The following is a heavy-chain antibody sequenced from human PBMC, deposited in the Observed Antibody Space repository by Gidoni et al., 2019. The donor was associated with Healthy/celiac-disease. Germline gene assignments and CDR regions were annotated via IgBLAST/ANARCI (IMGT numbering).Heavy chain of an antibody. D-gene: IGHD6-19*01. J-gene: IGHJ4*02. CDR3: ARGASGWYWSGRSLDY. CDR2: INHSGST. V-gene: IGHV4-34*01. Sequence: QVQLQQWGAGLLKPSETLSLTCAVYGGSLSGYYWSWIRQPPGEGLEWIGEINHSGSTNYNPSLKSRVTISVDTSKNQFSLKLSSVTAADTAVYYCARGASGWYWSGRSLDYWGQGTLVTVSS. CDR1: GGSLSGYY.